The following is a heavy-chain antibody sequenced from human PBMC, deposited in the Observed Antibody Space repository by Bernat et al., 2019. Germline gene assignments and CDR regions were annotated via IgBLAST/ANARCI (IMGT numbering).Heavy chain of an antibody. V-gene: IGHV4-34*01. J-gene: IGHJ5*02. CDR3: ERGFGDSANFGNWFDP. CDR2: INHSGST. Sequence: QVQLQQWGAGLLKPSETLSLTCAVYGGSFSGYYWSWIRQPPGKGPEWIGEINHSGSTNYNPALKSRVIISINTSKNKFSLKLSSVTAADTAVYYCERGFGDSANFGNWFDPWGQGTLVTVSS. D-gene: IGHD2-21*01. CDR1: GGSFSGYY.